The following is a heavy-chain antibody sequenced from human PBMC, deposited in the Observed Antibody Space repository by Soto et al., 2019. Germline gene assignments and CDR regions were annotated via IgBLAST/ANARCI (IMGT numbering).Heavy chain of an antibody. V-gene: IGHV3-33*01. CDR3: ARDADHDYGDYDEVYGMDV. Sequence: PGGSLRLSCAASGFTFSSYGMHWVRQAPGKGLEWVAVIWYDGSNKYYADSVKGRFTISRDNSKNTLYLQMNSLRAEDTAVYYCARDADHDYGDYDEVYGMDVWGQGTTVTVSS. J-gene: IGHJ6*02. CDR2: IWYDGSNK. D-gene: IGHD4-17*01. CDR1: GFTFSSYG.